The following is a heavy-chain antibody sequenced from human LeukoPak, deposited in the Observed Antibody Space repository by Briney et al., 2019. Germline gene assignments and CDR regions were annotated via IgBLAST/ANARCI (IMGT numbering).Heavy chain of an antibody. CDR1: GFTFSSYG. CDR3: AKDRREYCSSTSCYNRGNAFDI. CDR2: IRYDGSNK. Sequence: AGGSLRLSCAASGFTFSSYGMHWVRQAPGKGLEWVAFIRYDGSNKYYADSVKGRFTISRDNSKNTLYLQMNSLRAEDTAVYYCAKDRREYCSSTSCYNRGNAFDIWGQGTMVTVSS. V-gene: IGHV3-30*02. J-gene: IGHJ3*02. D-gene: IGHD2-2*02.